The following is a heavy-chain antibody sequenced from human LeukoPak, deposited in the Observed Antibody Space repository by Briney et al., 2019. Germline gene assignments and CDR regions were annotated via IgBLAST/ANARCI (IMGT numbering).Heavy chain of an antibody. J-gene: IGHJ4*02. V-gene: IGHV3-49*04. CDR1: GFTFGNYA. CDR3: TRGAPYVWGSYRSPPIDY. Sequence: QPGGSLRLSCTASGFTFGNYAMSWVRQAPGKGLEWVGFIRSKAYGGTTEYAASVKGRFTISRDDSKSIAYLQMNSLKTEDTAVYYCTRGAPYVWGSYRSPPIDYRGQGTLVTVSS. D-gene: IGHD3-16*02. CDR2: IRSKAYGGTT.